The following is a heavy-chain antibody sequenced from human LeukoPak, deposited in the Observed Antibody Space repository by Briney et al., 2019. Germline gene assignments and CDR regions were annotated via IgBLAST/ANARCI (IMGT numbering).Heavy chain of an antibody. V-gene: IGHV3-33*01. Sequence: GTLRLSCAASGFTFSSYGMHWVRQAPGKGLEWVAVIWYDGSNKYYADSVKGRFTISRDNSKNTLYLQMNSLRAEDTAVYYCARAYYYDSSGYFHYYFDYWGQGTLVTVSS. J-gene: IGHJ4*02. CDR1: GFTFSSYG. CDR3: ARAYYYDSSGYFHYYFDY. D-gene: IGHD3-22*01. CDR2: IWYDGSNK.